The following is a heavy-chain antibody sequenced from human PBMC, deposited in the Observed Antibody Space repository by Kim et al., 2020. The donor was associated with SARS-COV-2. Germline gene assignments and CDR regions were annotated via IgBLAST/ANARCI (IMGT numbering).Heavy chain of an antibody. CDR2: IYSGGST. CDR3: AALPTGAY. V-gene: IGHV3-53*01. CDR1: EFTVSSNH. D-gene: IGHD1-1*01. Sequence: GGSLRLSCAASEFTVSSNHMTWVRQAPGKGLEWLSIIYSGGSTYYADSVKGRFTISRDKSKNTLYLQINSLRAEDTAVYYCAALPTGAYWGQGTLVTVSS. J-gene: IGHJ4*02.